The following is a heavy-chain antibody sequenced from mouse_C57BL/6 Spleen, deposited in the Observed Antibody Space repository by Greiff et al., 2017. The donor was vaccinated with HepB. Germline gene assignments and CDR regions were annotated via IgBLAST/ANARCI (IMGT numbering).Heavy chain of an antibody. CDR2: IWRGGST. V-gene: IGHV2-5*01. Sequence: VQLQESGPGLVQPSQSLSITCTVSGFSLTSYGVHWVRQSPGKGLEWLGVIWRGGSTDYNAAFMSRLSITKDNSKSQVFVKMNSLQADDTAIYYCAKNEGDYYYGGYFDVWGTGTTVTVSS. CDR1: GFSLTSYG. CDR3: AKNEGDYYYGGYFDV. J-gene: IGHJ1*03. D-gene: IGHD1-1*01.